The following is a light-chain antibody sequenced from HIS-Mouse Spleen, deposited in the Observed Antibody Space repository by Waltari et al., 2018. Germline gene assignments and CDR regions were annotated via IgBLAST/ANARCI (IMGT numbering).Light chain of an antibody. J-gene: IGKJ1*01. Sequence: IQMTQSPSSLSASVGDRLTITCRASQSISSYLNWYQQKPGKAPKLLIYAASSLQSGVPSRFSGSGSGTDFTLTISSLQPEDFATYYCQQSNSTPRTFGQWTKVEIK. V-gene: IGKV1-39*01. CDR1: QSISSY. CDR3: QQSNSTPRT. CDR2: AAS.